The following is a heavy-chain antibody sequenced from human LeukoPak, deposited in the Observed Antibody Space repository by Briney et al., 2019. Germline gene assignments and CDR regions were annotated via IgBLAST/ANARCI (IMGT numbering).Heavy chain of an antibody. CDR2: IYTSGST. CDR3: ARDLSPYGGYDY. D-gene: IGHD5-12*01. J-gene: IGHJ4*02. Sequence: SETLSLTCAVYGGSFSGYYWSWIRQPAGKGLEWIGRIYTSGSTNYNPSLKSRVTMSVDTSKNQFSLKLSSVTAADTAVYYCARDLSPYGGYDYWGQGTLVTVSS. CDR1: GGSFSGYY. V-gene: IGHV4-4*07.